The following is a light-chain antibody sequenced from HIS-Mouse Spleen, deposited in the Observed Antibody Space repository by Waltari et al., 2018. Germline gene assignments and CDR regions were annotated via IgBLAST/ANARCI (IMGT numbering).Light chain of an antibody. J-gene: IGKJ4*01. V-gene: IGKV1-13*02. Sequence: AIQLTQSPSSLSASVGDRVTITCLARQGISSALAWYPQKPGKAPKLLIYDASRLESRLPSRSSGSGSGTDFTLTISSLQPEDFATYYCQQFNSYPYSTFGGGTKVEI. CDR2: DAS. CDR1: QGISSA. CDR3: QQFNSYPYST.